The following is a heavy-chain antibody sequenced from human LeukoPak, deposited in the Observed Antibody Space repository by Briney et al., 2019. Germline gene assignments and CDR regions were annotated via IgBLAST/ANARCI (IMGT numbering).Heavy chain of an antibody. V-gene: IGHV1-2*02. J-gene: IGHJ4*02. Sequence: ASVKVSCKASGYTFTGYYMHWVRQAPGQGLEWMGWINPNSGGTNYAQKFQGRVTMTRDTSISTAYMELSRLRSDDTAVYYCARVPPPDDFWSGPTHDYWGQGTLVTVSS. CDR3: ARVPPPDDFWSGPTHDY. CDR2: INPNSGGT. CDR1: GYTFTGYY. D-gene: IGHD3-3*01.